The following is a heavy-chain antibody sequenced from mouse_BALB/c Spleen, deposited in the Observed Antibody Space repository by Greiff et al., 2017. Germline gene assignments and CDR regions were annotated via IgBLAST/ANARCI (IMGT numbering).Heavy chain of an antibody. V-gene: IGHV14-3*02. CDR1: GFNIKDTY. J-gene: IGHJ4*01. CDR3: ARGLWDYAMDY. Sequence: EVHLVESGAELVKPGASVKLSCTASGFNIKDTYMHWVKQRPEQGLEWIGRIDPANGNTKYDPKFQGKATITADTSSNTAYLQLSSLTSEDTAVYYCARGLWDYAMDYWGQGTSVTVSS. CDR2: IDPANGNT. D-gene: IGHD1-1*02.